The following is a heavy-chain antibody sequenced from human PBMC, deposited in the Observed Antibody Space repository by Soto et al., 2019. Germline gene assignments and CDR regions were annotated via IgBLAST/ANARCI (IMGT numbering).Heavy chain of an antibody. CDR1: GFTVSSNY. CDR2: LYSDGGT. J-gene: IGHJ2*01. Sequence: EVQLVESGGGLVQPGGSLRLSCAASGFTVSSNYMSWVRQAPGKGLEWVSVLYSDGGTYYADSAKGRFTISRHNSKNTLYLQMNGLRAEDTAMYYCARGSSGWYSHWYFDLWGRGTLVTVSS. V-gene: IGHV3-53*04. CDR3: ARGSSGWYSHWYFDL. D-gene: IGHD6-19*01.